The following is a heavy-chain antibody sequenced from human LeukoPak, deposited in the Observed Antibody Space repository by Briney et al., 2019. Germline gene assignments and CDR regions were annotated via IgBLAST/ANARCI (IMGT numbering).Heavy chain of an antibody. CDR1: GYTFTSYA. J-gene: IGHJ4*02. CDR2: ISAYNGNT. D-gene: IGHD3-3*01. V-gene: IGHV1-18*01. Sequence: ASVKVSCKASGYTFTSYAMHWVRQAPGQGLEWMGWISAYNGNTNYAQKLQGRVTMTTDTSTSTAYMELRSLRSDDTAVYYCARVRFLEWPHFDYWGQGTLVTVSS. CDR3: ARVRFLEWPHFDY.